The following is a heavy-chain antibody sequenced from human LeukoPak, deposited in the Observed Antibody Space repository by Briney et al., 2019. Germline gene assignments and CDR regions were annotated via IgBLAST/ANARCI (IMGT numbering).Heavy chain of an antibody. CDR3: ARPSSGWYGTDY. Sequence: ASVKVSCKASGYTLTSYGISWVRQAPGQGLEWMGWISAYNGNTKYAQKLQGRVTMTTDTSTSTAYMELRSLRSDDTAVYYCARPSSGWYGTDYWGQGTLVTVSS. CDR2: ISAYNGNT. CDR1: GYTLTSYG. J-gene: IGHJ4*02. D-gene: IGHD6-19*01. V-gene: IGHV1-18*04.